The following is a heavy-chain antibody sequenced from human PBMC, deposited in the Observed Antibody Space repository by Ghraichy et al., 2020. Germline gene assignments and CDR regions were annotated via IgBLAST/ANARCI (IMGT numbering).Heavy chain of an antibody. CDR1: GFTFATYN. CDR2: IRSKTYGETT. CDR3: ASVPYYNSPPAH. V-gene: IGHV3-49*03. Sequence: GGSLRLSCTTSGFTFATYNVHWFRQAPGKGLEWIAFIRSKTYGETTQYVASVQGRFTVSRDDSKSIAYLQMNSLNTDDTAVYYCASVPYYNSPPAHWGQGTLVTVSS. D-gene: IGHD3-10*01. J-gene: IGHJ4*02.